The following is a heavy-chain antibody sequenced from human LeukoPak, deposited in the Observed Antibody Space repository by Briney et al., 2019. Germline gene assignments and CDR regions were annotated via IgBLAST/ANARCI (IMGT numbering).Heavy chain of an antibody. D-gene: IGHD2-2*01. CDR3: ARGNVVVVPAAIGLDYYYYMDV. V-gene: IGHV1-69*05. CDR2: XXXIFGTA. J-gene: IGHJ6*03. Sequence: XXXXIFGTANYAQKFQGRVTITTDESTSTAYMELSSLRSEDTAVYYCARGNVVVVPAAIGLDYYYYMDVWGKGTTVTVSS.